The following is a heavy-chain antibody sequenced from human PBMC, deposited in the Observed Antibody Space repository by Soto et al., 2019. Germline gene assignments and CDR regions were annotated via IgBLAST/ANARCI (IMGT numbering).Heavy chain of an antibody. CDR2: IFDSGTT. D-gene: IGHD6-13*01. V-gene: IGHV4-59*01. CDR1: GASISNYY. Sequence: QVHLQESGPGLVKSSETLSLTCTVSGASISNYYWSWIRQPPGKGLEWIGYIFDSGTTTYNPSLKSHVTMSVDRSKNQCSLNLNSVTAADTAVYFCARTFFGIALPTGFDYWGQGTLVAVSS. J-gene: IGHJ4*02. CDR3: ARTFFGIALPTGFDY.